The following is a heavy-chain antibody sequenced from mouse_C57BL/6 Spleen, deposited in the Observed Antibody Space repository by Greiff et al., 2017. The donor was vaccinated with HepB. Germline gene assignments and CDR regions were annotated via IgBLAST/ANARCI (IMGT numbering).Heavy chain of an antibody. V-gene: IGHV1-15*01. Sequence: VQLQQSGAELVRPGASVTLSCKASGYTFTDYEMHWVKQTPVHGLEWIGAIDPETGGTAYNQKFKGKAILTADKSSSTAYMELRSLTSEDSAVYYCTRFGYDPLYAMDYWGQGTSVTVSS. CDR3: TRFGYDPLYAMDY. CDR2: IDPETGGT. CDR1: GYTFTDYE. D-gene: IGHD2-2*01. J-gene: IGHJ4*01.